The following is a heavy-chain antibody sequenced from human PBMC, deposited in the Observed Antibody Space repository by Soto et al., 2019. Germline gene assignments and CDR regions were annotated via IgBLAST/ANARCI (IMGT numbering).Heavy chain of an antibody. CDR1: GYSFTSYW. Sequence: GESLKISCKGSGYSFTSYWIGWVRQMPGKSLEWMGIIYPGDSDTRYSPSFQGQVTISADKSISTAYLQWSSLKASDTAMYYCARRLAYCGGDCYSVFDYWGQGTLVTVSS. V-gene: IGHV5-51*01. J-gene: IGHJ4*02. D-gene: IGHD2-21*02. CDR3: ARRLAYCGGDCYSVFDY. CDR2: IYPGDSDT.